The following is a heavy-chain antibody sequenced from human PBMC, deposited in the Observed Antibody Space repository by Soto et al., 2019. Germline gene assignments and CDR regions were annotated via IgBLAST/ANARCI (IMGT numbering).Heavy chain of an antibody. CDR2: ISGSGGST. CDR3: ATRGSSEYYFDY. J-gene: IGHJ4*02. CDR1: GFTFSSYA. D-gene: IGHD6-6*01. Sequence: EVQLLESGGGLVQPGGSLRLSCAASGFTFSSYAMSWVRQAPGKGLEWVSAISGSGGSTYYADSVKGRFTISRDNSKNTLYLQMNSLRAEDKAVYYCATRGSSEYYFDYWGQGTLVTVSS. V-gene: IGHV3-23*01.